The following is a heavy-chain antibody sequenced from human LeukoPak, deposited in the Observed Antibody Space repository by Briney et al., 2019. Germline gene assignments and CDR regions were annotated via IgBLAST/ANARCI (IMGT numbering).Heavy chain of an antibody. CDR1: GYTFTSYG. V-gene: IGHV1-18*01. CDR3: ARESLADVKYYYGMDV. CDR2: ISAYNGNT. J-gene: IGHJ6*02. Sequence: ASVKVSCKASGYTFTSYGISWVRQAPGQGLEWMGWISAYNGNTNYAQKLQGRLTMTTDTSTTTAYMELRSLKSDDTAVYYCARESLADVKYYYGMDVWGQGTTVTVSS.